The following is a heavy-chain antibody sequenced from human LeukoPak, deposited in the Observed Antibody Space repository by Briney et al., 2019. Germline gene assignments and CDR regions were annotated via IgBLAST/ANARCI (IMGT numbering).Heavy chain of an antibody. CDR2: ISYDGSNE. CDR1: GFTFSSYA. Sequence: GGSLRLSCAASGFTFSSYAMHWVRQAPGKGLEWVALISYDGSNEYYADSVKGRFTVSRDNSKNTLYLQMNSLRAEDTAVCYCASDMSYSGYYIDYWGQGTLVTVSS. J-gene: IGHJ4*02. D-gene: IGHD3-3*01. V-gene: IGHV3-30-3*01. CDR3: ASDMSYSGYYIDY.